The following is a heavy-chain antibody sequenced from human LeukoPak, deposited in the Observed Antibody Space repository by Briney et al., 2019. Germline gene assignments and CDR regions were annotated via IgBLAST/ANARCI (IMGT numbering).Heavy chain of an antibody. V-gene: IGHV5-10-1*01. Sequence: PGESLKISCKGPGYSFTSYWISWVRQMPGKGLEWMGRIDPSDSYTNYSPSFQGHVTISADKSISTAYLQWSSLKASGTAMYYCARNLEGGRGFDYWGQGTLVTVSS. CDR1: GYSFTSYW. CDR2: IDPSDSYT. CDR3: ARNLEGGRGFDY. J-gene: IGHJ4*02. D-gene: IGHD3-16*01.